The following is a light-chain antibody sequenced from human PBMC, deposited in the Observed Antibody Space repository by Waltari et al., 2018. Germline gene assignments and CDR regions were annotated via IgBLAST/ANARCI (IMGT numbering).Light chain of an antibody. CDR2: DVT. CDR3: SSYTSSATLV. Sequence: QSALTQPASVSGSPGQSITISCTGTSSDVGGYDYVSWYQQHPAKAPKLIIYDVTNRPSGVSNRFSGSKSGNTASLTISGLQAEDETYYYCSSYTSSATLVFGGGTKLTVL. CDR1: SSDVGGYDY. V-gene: IGLV2-14*01. J-gene: IGLJ3*02.